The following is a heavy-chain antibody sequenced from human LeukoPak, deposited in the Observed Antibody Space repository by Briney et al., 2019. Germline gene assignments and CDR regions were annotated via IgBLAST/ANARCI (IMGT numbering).Heavy chain of an antibody. CDR1: GGSISSSSYY. Sequence: SETLSLTCTVSGGSISSSSYYWGWIRQPPGKGLEWIGSIYYSGSTYYNPSLESRVTISVDTSKNQFSLKLSSVTAADTAVYYCAAPSGSYDSSGYYYPFDYWGQGTLVTVSS. D-gene: IGHD3-22*01. CDR2: IYYSGST. J-gene: IGHJ4*02. V-gene: IGHV4-39*01. CDR3: AAPSGSYDSSGYYYPFDY.